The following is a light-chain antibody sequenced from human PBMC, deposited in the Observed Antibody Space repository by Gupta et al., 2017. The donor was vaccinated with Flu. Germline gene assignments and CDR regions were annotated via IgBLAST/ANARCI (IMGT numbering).Light chain of an antibody. CDR3: QQDDYTPRT. CDR2: WAS. Sequence: SLGERATINCKSSQSGVYSPNNNNYLAWYQQKQGQPPKVVIYWASTRASGVPDRFSGSGSGTNFTLTISSLQAEDVAVYYCQQDDYTPRTFGQGTKVEIK. J-gene: IGKJ1*01. CDR1: QSGVYSPNNNNY. V-gene: IGKV4-1*01.